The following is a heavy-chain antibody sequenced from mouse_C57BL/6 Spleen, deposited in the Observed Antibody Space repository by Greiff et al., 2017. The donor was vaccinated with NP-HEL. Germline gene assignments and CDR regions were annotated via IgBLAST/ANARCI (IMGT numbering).Heavy chain of an antibody. CDR1: GYSFTGYF. D-gene: IGHD2-5*01. CDR3: ARDAYSNYDYYAMDY. V-gene: IGHV1-20*01. J-gene: IGHJ4*01. Sequence: VQLQQSGPELVKPGDSVKISCKASGYSFTGYFMNWVMQSHGKSLEWIGRINPYNGDTFYNQKFKGKATLTVDKSSSTAHMELRSLTSEDSAVYYCARDAYSNYDYYAMDYWGQGTSVTVSS. CDR2: INPYNGDT.